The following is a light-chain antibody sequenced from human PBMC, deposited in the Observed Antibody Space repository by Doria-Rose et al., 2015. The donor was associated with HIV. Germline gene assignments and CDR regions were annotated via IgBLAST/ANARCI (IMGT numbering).Light chain of an antibody. V-gene: IGKV3-20*01. CDR3: HQYGTSWT. J-gene: IGKJ1*01. CDR1: QSFSSTY. CDR2: DGS. Sequence: EIVMTQSPGTLSLFPGERATLSCRASQSFSSTYLAWYQQKPGQAPSLLIYDGSTSATGIPDRFSASGSGTDFTLTINRLEPEDFALYYCHQYGTSWTFGQGTKVEI.